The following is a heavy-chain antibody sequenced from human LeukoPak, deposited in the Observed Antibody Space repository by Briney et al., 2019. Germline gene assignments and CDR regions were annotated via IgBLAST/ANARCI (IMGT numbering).Heavy chain of an antibody. D-gene: IGHD3-10*01. CDR3: ARGGMVRGVITPPFDY. V-gene: IGHV3-7*03. J-gene: IGHJ4*02. CDR1: GFTFSSYW. CDR2: IKQDGSEK. Sequence: GGSLRLSCAASGFTFSSYWMSRVRQAPGKGLXXXANIKQDGSEKYYVDSVKGRFTISRDNAKNSLYLQMNSLRAEDTAVYYCARGGMVRGVITPPFDYWGQGTLVTVSS.